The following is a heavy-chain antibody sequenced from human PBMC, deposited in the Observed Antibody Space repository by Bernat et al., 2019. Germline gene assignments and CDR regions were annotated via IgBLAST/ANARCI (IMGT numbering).Heavy chain of an antibody. CDR2: IYHSGST. D-gene: IGHD1-26*01. V-gene: IGHV4-4*02. J-gene: IGHJ4*02. Sequence: QVQLQESGPGLVKPSGTLSLTCAVSGASITSSNWWSWVRQPPGKGLEWIGEIYHSGSTNYNPSLKSRVTISGDKAKNQGSLKLTAGTAADTAGYDGARDQGLRSREGAPEGFDDWGQGARGT. CDR1: GASITSSNW. CDR3: ARDQGLRSREGAPEGFDD.